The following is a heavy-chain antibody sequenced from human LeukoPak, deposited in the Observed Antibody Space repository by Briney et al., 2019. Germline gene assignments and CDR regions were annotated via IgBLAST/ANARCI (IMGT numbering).Heavy chain of an antibody. J-gene: IGHJ3*02. D-gene: IGHD5-18*01. Sequence: ASVKVSCKASGYTFTSYYMHWVRQAPGQGLEWMGIINPSGGSTSYAQKFQGRVTMTRDTSASTVYMELSSLRSEDTAVYYCASEYSYGLGAFDIWGQGSMVTVSS. V-gene: IGHV1-46*01. CDR2: INPSGGST. CDR3: ASEYSYGLGAFDI. CDR1: GYTFTSYY.